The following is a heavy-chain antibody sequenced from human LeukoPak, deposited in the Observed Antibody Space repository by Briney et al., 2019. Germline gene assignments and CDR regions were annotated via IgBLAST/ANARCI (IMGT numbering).Heavy chain of an antibody. Sequence: GESLKISCKGSGYSFTSYWIGWVRQMPGKGLEWMGIIYPGDSDTRYSPSFQGQVTISADKSISTAYLQGSSLKASDTAMYYCATRDPQIIAVAGSVRSSEAHAFDIWGQGTMVTVSS. CDR2: IYPGDSDT. J-gene: IGHJ3*02. CDR1: GYSFTSYW. V-gene: IGHV5-51*01. D-gene: IGHD6-19*01. CDR3: ATRDPQIIAVAGSVRSSEAHAFDI.